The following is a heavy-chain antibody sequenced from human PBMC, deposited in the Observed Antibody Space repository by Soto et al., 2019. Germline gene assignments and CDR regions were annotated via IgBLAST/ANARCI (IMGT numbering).Heavy chain of an antibody. CDR2: ISYDGSNK. J-gene: IGHJ4*02. CDR1: GFTFSSYG. Sequence: PGGSLRLSCAASGFTFSSYGMHWVRQAPGKGLEWVAVISYDGSNKYYADSVKGRFTISRDNSKNTLYLQMNSLRAEDTAVYYCAKGPVAAVFGYWGQGTLVTVSS. V-gene: IGHV3-30*18. CDR3: AKGPVAAVFGY. D-gene: IGHD6-13*01.